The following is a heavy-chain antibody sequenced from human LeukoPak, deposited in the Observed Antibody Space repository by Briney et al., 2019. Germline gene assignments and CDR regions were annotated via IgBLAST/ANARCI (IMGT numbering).Heavy chain of an antibody. Sequence: GSLRLSCAASGFTFSSYAMSWVRQAPGKGLEWVSAISGSGGSTYYADSVKGRFTISRDNSKNTLYLQMNSLRAEDTAVYYCAKDVCSGGSCSKPFDYWGQGTLVTVSS. V-gene: IGHV3-23*01. CDR2: ISGSGGST. CDR1: GFTFSSYA. CDR3: AKDVCSGGSCSKPFDY. D-gene: IGHD2-15*01. J-gene: IGHJ4*02.